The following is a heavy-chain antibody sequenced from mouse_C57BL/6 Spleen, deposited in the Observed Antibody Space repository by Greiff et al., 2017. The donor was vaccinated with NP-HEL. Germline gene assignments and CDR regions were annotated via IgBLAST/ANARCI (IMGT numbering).Heavy chain of an antibody. CDR1: GYTFTSYW. D-gene: IGHD1-1*01. V-gene: IGHV1-53*01. CDR3: ARDLLLRSWYFDV. Sequence: QVQLQQPGTELVKPGASVKLSCKASGYTFTSYWMHWVKQRPGQGLEWIGNINPSNGGTNYNEKFKSKATLTVDKSASTAYMQLSSLTSEDSAVEYGARDLLLRSWYFDVWGTGTTVTVSS. CDR2: INPSNGGT. J-gene: IGHJ1*03.